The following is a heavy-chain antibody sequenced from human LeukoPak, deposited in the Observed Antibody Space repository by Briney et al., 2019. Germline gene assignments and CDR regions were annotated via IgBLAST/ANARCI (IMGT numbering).Heavy chain of an antibody. V-gene: IGHV4-34*01. Sequence: KPSETLSLTCAVYGGSFSGYYWSWIRQPPGKGLEWIGGINHSGSTNYNPSLKSRVTISVDTSKNQFSLKLSSVTAADTAVYYCARVLGVAAAGRFDYWGQGTLVTVSS. CDR2: INHSGST. J-gene: IGHJ4*02. CDR3: ARVLGVAAAGRFDY. CDR1: GGSFSGYY. D-gene: IGHD6-13*01.